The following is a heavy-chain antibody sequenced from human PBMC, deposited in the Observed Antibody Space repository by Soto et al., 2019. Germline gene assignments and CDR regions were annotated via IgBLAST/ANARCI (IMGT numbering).Heavy chain of an antibody. D-gene: IGHD5-18*01. Sequence: GESLKISCKGSGYRFTSYCMGWVRQIPGKGLEWMRIIYPGDSDTRYSVSFQGHVTISADMSICTAYLHLSSLKASATAMYSCARKGGMGDTAMVTGVVYYYYGMDVWGQGTTVTVSS. V-gene: IGHV5-51*01. J-gene: IGHJ6*02. CDR2: IYPGDSDT. CDR3: ARKGGMGDTAMVTGVVYYYYGMDV. CDR1: GYRFTSYC.